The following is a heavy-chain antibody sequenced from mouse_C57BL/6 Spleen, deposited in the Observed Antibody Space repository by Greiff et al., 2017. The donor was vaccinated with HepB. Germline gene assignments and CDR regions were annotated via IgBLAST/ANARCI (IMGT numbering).Heavy chain of an antibody. D-gene: IGHD1-1*01. CDR2: IDPEVGET. CDR3: ARLDTTPVEGFAY. J-gene: IGHJ3*01. CDR1: GFNIKDYY. V-gene: IGHV14-2*01. Sequence: EVQLQQSGAELVKPGASVKLSCTASGFNIKDYYMHWVKQRTEQGLEWIGRIDPEVGETKYAPKFQGKATITADTSSNTAYLQLSSLTSEDTAVYYCARLDTTPVEGFAYWGQGTLVTVSA.